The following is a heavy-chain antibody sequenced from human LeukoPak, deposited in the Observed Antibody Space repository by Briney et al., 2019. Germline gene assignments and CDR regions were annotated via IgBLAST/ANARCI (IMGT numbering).Heavy chain of an antibody. CDR3: TRLGRGYSSSWYLDY. J-gene: IGHJ4*02. CDR1: GFTFSGSA. Sequence: GGSLRLSCAASGFTFSGSAMHWVRQASGKGLEWVGRIRSKANSYATAYAASVKGRFTISRDDSKNTAYLQMNSLKTEDTAVYYCTRLGRGYSSSWYLDYWGQGTLVTVSS. D-gene: IGHD6-13*01. CDR2: IRSKANSYAT. V-gene: IGHV3-73*01.